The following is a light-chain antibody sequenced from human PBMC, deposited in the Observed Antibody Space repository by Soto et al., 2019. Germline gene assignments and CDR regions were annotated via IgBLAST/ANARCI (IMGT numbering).Light chain of an antibody. CDR3: QQRRSWQVT. V-gene: IGKV1-5*01. Sequence: DIQMTQSPSTLSASVGDRVTITCRASQSINNLLAWYQQKPGKAPKFLIYDASNLESGVPSRFSGSASGTEFTLTISRLQPDDFAVYYCQQRRSWQVTFGQGTRLEIK. J-gene: IGKJ5*01. CDR1: QSINNL. CDR2: DAS.